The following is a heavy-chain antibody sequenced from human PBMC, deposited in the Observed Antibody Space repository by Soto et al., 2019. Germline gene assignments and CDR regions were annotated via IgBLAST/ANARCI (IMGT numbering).Heavy chain of an antibody. J-gene: IGHJ4*02. CDR3: AKHTPTEHLGDY. Sequence: PGGSLRLSCAASGFTFSNYAMAWVRQAPGKGLEWVSGLDKSGYSTYYVGSVKGRFTISRDNSRNTLYLQMNRLTAGDTAVYYCAKHTPTEHLGDYWGQGTLVTVSS. CDR1: GFTFSNYA. V-gene: IGHV3-23*05. CDR2: LDKSGYST. D-gene: IGHD1-26*01.